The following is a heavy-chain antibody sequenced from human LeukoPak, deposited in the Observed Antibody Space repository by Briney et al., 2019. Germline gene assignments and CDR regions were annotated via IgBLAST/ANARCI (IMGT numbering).Heavy chain of an antibody. CDR2: ISSGSSAI. CDR1: GFTFSSYS. CDR3: AREMGRYYAMDV. Sequence: PGGSLRLSCAASGFTFSSYSMNWVRQAPGKGLEWVSYISSGSSAIYYADSVKGRFTISRDNAKNSLYLQMTSLRAEDTAVYYCAREMGRYYAMDVWGQGTTVTVSS. V-gene: IGHV3-48*01. D-gene: IGHD2-8*01. J-gene: IGHJ6*02.